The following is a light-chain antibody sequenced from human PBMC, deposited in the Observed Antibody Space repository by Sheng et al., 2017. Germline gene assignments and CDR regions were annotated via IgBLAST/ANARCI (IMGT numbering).Light chain of an antibody. CDR1: QSVGNY. CDR2: DAS. Sequence: DIVLTQSPATLSLSPGEKATLSCRASQSVGNYLAWYQQKPGQAPRLLIYDASNRATGIPARFGGSGSGSDFTLTISSLEPEDFAVYYCQQRTYWPYFTFGPGTRVDIK. CDR3: QQRTYWPYFT. V-gene: IGKV3-11*01. J-gene: IGKJ3*01.